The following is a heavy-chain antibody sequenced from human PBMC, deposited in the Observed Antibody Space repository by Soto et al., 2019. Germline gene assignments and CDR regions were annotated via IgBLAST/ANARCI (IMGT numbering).Heavy chain of an antibody. CDR3: ARDGYGHYYYYYGMDV. D-gene: IGHD1-1*01. Sequence: GASVKVSCKASGYTFTSYDINWVRQATGQGLEWMGWMNPNSGNTGYAQKFQGRVTMTRNTSISTAYMELSSLRSEDTAVYYCARDGYGHYYYYYGMDVWGQGTTVTV. CDR2: MNPNSGNT. V-gene: IGHV1-8*01. CDR1: GYTFTSYD. J-gene: IGHJ6*02.